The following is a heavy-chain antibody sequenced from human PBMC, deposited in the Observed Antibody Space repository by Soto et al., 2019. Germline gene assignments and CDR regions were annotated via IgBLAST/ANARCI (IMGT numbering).Heavy chain of an antibody. CDR2: INSDGSST. Sequence: EVQLVESGGGLVQPGGSLRLSCAASGFTFSNYWMHWVRQAPGKGLVWVSRINSDGSSTSYADSVKGRFTISRDNTKNTLYLQMNSLRAEDTAVYYCARDGAGYCSSTSCYDAFDIWGQGTMVTVSS. V-gene: IGHV3-74*01. J-gene: IGHJ3*02. CDR3: ARDGAGYCSSTSCYDAFDI. D-gene: IGHD2-2*01. CDR1: GFTFSNYW.